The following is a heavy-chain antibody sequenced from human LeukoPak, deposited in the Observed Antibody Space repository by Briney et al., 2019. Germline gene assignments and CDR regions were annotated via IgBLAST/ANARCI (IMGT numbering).Heavy chain of an antibody. CDR1: GGTFSSYA. CDR2: IIPIFGTA. D-gene: IGHD3-10*01. V-gene: IGHV1-69*13. J-gene: IGHJ4*02. Sequence: GASVKVSCKASGGTFSSYAISWVRQAPGQGLEWMGGIIPIFGTANYAQKFQGRVTITADESTSTAYMELSRLRSDDTAVYYCARGYYGSGIDYWGQGTLVTVSS. CDR3: ARGYYGSGIDY.